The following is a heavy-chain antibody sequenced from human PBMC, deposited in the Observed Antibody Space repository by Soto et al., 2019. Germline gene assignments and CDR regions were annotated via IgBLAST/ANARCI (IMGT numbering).Heavy chain of an antibody. Sequence: EVALLESGGGLVQPGGSLRLSCAASGFTFSDFAISWVRQAPGKGLEWVSGISASGSGTIYADSVRGRFTISRDNSGNTLYLQLNALRAEDAAVYYCAKDRHYNFWRGHVLLTWGQGSLVSVSS. CDR2: ISASGSGT. D-gene: IGHD3-3*01. V-gene: IGHV3-23*01. CDR1: GFTFSDFA. CDR3: AKDRHYNFWRGHVLLT. J-gene: IGHJ4*02.